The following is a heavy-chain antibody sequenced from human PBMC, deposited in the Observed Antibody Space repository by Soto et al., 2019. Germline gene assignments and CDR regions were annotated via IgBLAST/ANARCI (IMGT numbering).Heavy chain of an antibody. J-gene: IGHJ4*02. D-gene: IGHD3-10*01. Sequence: QVQLVQSGAEVKKPGASVRLSCKTPTYTFTTYYMHWVRQAPGHGLEWMGIINPGSGGTTYAQKFQDRVTMTRDTSTSTVYMDLNSLRSDDTAVYYCATEFGVHSRRAYYFDYWGQGTLVTVSS. CDR1: TYTFTTYY. CDR3: ATEFGVHSRRAYYFDY. CDR2: INPGSGGT. V-gene: IGHV1-46*01.